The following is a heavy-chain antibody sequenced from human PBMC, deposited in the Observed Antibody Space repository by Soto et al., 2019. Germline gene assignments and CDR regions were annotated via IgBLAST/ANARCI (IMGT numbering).Heavy chain of an antibody. CDR2: LHHSGTT. Sequence: QVQLQESGPGLVNPSETLSLTCSVSGASIRTYYWTWIRQPPGKELEWIAYLHHSGTTNYNPSLRSRATRAVDTSKNQLSLKLSSVTAADTAVYYCARLPAVSGSVAWFDPWGQGTLVTVSS. J-gene: IGHJ5*02. CDR1: GASIRTYY. D-gene: IGHD3-10*01. CDR3: ARLPAVSGSVAWFDP. V-gene: IGHV4-59*08.